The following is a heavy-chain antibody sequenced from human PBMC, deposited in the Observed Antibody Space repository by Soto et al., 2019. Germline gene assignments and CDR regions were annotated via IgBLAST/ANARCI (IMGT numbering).Heavy chain of an antibody. CDR3: ASPTNSGYQHVYYFDY. Sequence: QVQLVQSGAEVKKPGSSVKVSCKASGGTFSSYAISWVRQAPGQGLEWMGGIIPIFGTANYAQKFQGRDTITADESTSTAYMELSSLRSEDTAVYYCASPTNSGYQHVYYFDYWGQGTLVTVSS. CDR2: IIPIFGTA. J-gene: IGHJ4*02. D-gene: IGHD3-22*01. V-gene: IGHV1-69*01. CDR1: GGTFSSYA.